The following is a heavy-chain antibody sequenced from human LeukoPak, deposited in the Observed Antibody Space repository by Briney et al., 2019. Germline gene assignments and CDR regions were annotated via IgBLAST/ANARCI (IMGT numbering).Heavy chain of an antibody. D-gene: IGHD6-6*01. CDR3: ATRPITAPAGLH. Sequence: ASVKVSCKASGYTFTSYGISWVRQAPGQGLEWMGWISAYNGNTNYAQKLQGRVTMTTDTSTSTAYMELRSLRSDDTAVYYCATRPITAPAGLHWGQGTLVTVSS. CDR2: ISAYNGNT. J-gene: IGHJ4*02. V-gene: IGHV1-18*01. CDR1: GYTFTSYG.